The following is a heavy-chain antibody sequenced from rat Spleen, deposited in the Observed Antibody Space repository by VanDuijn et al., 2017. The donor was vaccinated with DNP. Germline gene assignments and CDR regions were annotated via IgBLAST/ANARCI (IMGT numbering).Heavy chain of an antibody. CDR1: GFTFSNYD. CDR3: TTRGYSGDY. CDR2: ISYDGSST. D-gene: IGHD1-1*01. Sequence: EVQLVESGGGLVQPGRSMKLSCAASGFTFSNYDMAWVRQAPKTGLEWVATISYDGSSTYYRDSVKGRFTISRDNAKSTLYLQMDSLRSEDTATYYCTTRGYSGDYWGQGVMVTVSS. V-gene: IGHV5-7*01. J-gene: IGHJ2*01.